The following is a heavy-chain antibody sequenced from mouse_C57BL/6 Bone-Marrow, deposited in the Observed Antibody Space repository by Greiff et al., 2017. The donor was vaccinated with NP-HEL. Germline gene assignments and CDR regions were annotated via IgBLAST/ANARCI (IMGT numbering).Heavy chain of an antibody. Sequence: QVQLQQPGAELVKPGASVKLSCKASGYTFTSYWMHWVKQRPGRGLEWIGRIDPNSGGTKYNEKFKSKATLTVDKPSSTAYMQLSSLTSEDSAVYYCASAYYSNYDFADWGQGTLVTVSA. J-gene: IGHJ3*01. CDR1: GYTFTSYW. CDR2: IDPNSGGT. D-gene: IGHD2-5*01. V-gene: IGHV1-72*01. CDR3: ASAYYSNYDFAD.